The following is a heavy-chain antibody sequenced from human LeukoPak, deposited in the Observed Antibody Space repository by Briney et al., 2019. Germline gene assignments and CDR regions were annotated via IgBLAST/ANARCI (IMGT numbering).Heavy chain of an antibody. CDR1: GFILRNNW. CDR3: TTGGGVGAIRTGAY. D-gene: IGHD1-26*01. CDR2: IKRETDGGTT. V-gene: IGHV3-15*07. Sequence: GGSLRLSCAASGFILRNNWMNWVRQGPGKGLEWVGRIKRETDGGTTDHAAPVKDRFTISRDDSKNMLFLDMKSLKIEDTGLYYCTTGGGVGAIRTGAYWGQGTLVIVSS. J-gene: IGHJ4*02.